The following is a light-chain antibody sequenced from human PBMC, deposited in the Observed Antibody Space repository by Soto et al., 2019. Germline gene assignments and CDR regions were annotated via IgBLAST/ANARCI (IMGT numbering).Light chain of an antibody. CDR2: DAS. CDR1: QSVSNY. CDR3: QQRQNRGS. V-gene: IGKV3-11*01. J-gene: IGKJ4*01. Sequence: EIVLTQSPATLSLSPGERATGSCRASQSVSNYLAWYQQKPGQAPRLLIYDASNRASGIPARFSGSGSGTDFTLTISSLEPEDFAVYYCQQRQNRGSFGGGTKVEIK.